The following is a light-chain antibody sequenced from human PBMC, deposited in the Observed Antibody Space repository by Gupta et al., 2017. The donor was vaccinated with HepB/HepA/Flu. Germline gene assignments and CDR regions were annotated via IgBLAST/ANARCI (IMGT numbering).Light chain of an antibody. Sequence: QSALTQPASVSGSPGQLITISCTGTRSDIGAYNSVSWYQQPPGKAPKLLIVDVSSRPSGVSNRFSGSKSGNTASLTISGLQTEDEAHYYCSLYTTTISLLFGGGTKLTVL. CDR3: SLYTTTISLL. CDR1: RSDIGAYNS. J-gene: IGLJ2*01. V-gene: IGLV2-14*03. CDR2: DVS.